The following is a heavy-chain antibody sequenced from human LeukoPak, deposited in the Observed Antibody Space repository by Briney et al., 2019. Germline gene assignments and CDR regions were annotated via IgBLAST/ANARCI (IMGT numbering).Heavy chain of an antibody. Sequence: ASVKVSCQASGYTFTSYFMHWVRQAPGQGLEWMGIINPSGCSTRYAQKVQGRVTMTRETCTSTVYMELSSLRSEDTAVYCCARDKRYYGSGSYDLAVGTAGAGMDVWGQGTTVTVSS. D-gene: IGHD3-10*01. J-gene: IGHJ6*02. V-gene: IGHV1-46*01. CDR2: INPSGCST. CDR1: GYTFTSYF. CDR3: ARDKRYYGSGSYDLAVGTAGAGMDV.